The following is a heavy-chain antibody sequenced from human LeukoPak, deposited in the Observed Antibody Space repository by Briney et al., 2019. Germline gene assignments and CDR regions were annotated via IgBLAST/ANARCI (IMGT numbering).Heavy chain of an antibody. CDR3: AKDLREYCSSTTCYAFDY. D-gene: IGHD2-2*01. CDR1: GFTFGDYA. CDR2: ISGSGGST. Sequence: GGSLRLSCTASGFTFGDYAMSWVRQAPGKGLEWVSVISGSGGSTYYADSVKGRFTISRDNSKNTLYLQMDSLRAEDTAVYYCAKDLREYCSSTTCYAFDYWGQGTLVTVSS. J-gene: IGHJ4*02. V-gene: IGHV3-23*01.